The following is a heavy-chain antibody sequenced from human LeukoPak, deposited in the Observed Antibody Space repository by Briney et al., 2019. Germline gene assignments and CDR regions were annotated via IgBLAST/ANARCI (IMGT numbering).Heavy chain of an antibody. CDR3: ARVRGYSGYVLGYWLDP. CDR2: ISSGGYTI. V-gene: IGHV3-48*03. CDR1: GFTFSSYD. D-gene: IGHD5-12*01. Sequence: PGGSLRLFCAASGFTFSSYDMNWVRQAPGKGLEWVSSISSGGYTIYYADSVKGRFTISRDNAKNSLFLQMNSLRAEDTAVYYCARVRGYSGYVLGYWLDPWGQGTLVTVSS. J-gene: IGHJ5*02.